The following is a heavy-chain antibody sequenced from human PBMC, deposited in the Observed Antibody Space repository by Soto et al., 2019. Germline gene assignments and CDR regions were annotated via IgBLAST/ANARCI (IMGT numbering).Heavy chain of an antibody. D-gene: IGHD3-3*01. Sequence: QVQLVQSGAEVKKPGASVKVFCMASGYHFANYYMHWVRQAPGQGPEWMGIIDPDGGSTSYAQKFQGRVSMTSDTSTSTIYMELSSTRSDDTAVYYCASLIGVDVLRDYWGQGTLVTVSS. V-gene: IGHV1-46*01. CDR1: GYHFANYY. CDR3: ASLIGVDVLRDY. CDR2: IDPDGGST. J-gene: IGHJ4*02.